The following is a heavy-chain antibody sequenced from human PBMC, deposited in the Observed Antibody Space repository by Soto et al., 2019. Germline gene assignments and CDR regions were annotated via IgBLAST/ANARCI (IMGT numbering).Heavy chain of an antibody. CDR1: NGSISSYY. D-gene: IGHD3-10*01. CDR2: IYYSGST. Sequence: PSETLSLTCTVSNGSISSYYWSWIRQPPGKGLEWIGYIYYSGSTNYNPSLKSRVTISVDTSKNQFSLKLSSVTAADTAVYYCARDGSGSYYRNYYYYYGMDVWGQGTTVTVSS. V-gene: IGHV4-59*12. J-gene: IGHJ6*02. CDR3: ARDGSGSYYRNYYYYYGMDV.